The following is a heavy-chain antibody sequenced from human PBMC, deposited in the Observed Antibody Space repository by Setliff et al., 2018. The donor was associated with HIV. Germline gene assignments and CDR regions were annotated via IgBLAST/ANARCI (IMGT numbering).Heavy chain of an antibody. V-gene: IGHV4-4*07. D-gene: IGHD5-12*01. CDR2: IYSSGAT. CDR3: ARHVSPEYSDYAHWYFDL. J-gene: IGHJ2*01. Sequence: PSETLSLTCTVSGASINSYYWNWIRQPAGKGLEWIGRIYSSGATFYNPSLRSRVTTSEDTSKNHFSLYLNSVTAADTAVYYCARHVSPEYSDYAHWYFDLWGRGTLVTVSS. CDR1: GASINSYY.